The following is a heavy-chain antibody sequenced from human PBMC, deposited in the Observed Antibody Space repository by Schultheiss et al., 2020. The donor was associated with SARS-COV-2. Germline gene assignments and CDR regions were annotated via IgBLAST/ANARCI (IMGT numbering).Heavy chain of an antibody. J-gene: IGHJ4*02. CDR1: GFTFSSYS. D-gene: IGHD2-15*01. CDR2: ISGSGGST. V-gene: IGHV3-23*01. CDR3: AKTVVVAATPLVLPYYFDY. Sequence: GGSLRLSCAASGFTFSSYSMNWVRQAPGKGLEWVSAISGSGGSTYYADSVKGRFTISRDNSKNTLYLQMNSLRAEDTAVYYCAKTVVVAATPLVLPYYFDYWGQGTLVTVSS.